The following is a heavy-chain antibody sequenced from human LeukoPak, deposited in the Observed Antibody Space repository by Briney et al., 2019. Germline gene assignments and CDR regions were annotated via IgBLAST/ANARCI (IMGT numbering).Heavy chain of an antibody. V-gene: IGHV4-39*07. CDR1: GGSISSSSYY. J-gene: IGHJ4*02. CDR3: ARRAAGPWDY. CDR2: IYYSGST. Sequence: PSETLSLTCTVSGGSISSSSYYWGWIRQPPGKGLEWIGSIYYSGSTYHNPSLKSRVTISVDTSKNQFSLKLSSVTAADTAVYYCARRAAGPWDYWGQGTLVTVSS. D-gene: IGHD6-13*01.